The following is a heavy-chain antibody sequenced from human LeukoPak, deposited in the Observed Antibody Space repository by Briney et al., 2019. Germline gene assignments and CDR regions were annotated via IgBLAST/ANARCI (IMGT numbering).Heavy chain of an antibody. CDR1: GFTFRNYW. J-gene: IGHJ4*02. D-gene: IGHD6-19*01. V-gene: IGHV3-7*01. CDR2: IKQDGSEK. CDR3: ARLEQWLTPY. Sequence: GGSLRLSCAVSGFTFRNYWMSWVRQAPGKGLEWVANIKQDGSEKSYVDSVKGRFTISRDNAKNSLYSQMNSLRVEDTAVYYCARLEQWLTPYWGQGTLVTVSS.